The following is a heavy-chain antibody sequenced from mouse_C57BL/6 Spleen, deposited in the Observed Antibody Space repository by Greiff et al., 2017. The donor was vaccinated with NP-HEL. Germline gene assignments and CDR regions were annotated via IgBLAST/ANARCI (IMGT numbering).Heavy chain of an antibody. V-gene: IGHV1-9*01. D-gene: IGHD2-4*01. CDR1: GYTFTGYW. Sequence: VQLQQSGAELMKPGASVKLSCKATGYTFTGYWIEWVKQRPGHALEWIGEILPGSGSTNYNEKFKGKATVTADTSSNTAYMQLSSRTTEDLAIYYCAMDSYDDEKRAWFAYWGKGTLVTVSA. CDR3: AMDSYDDEKRAWFAY. CDR2: ILPGSGST. J-gene: IGHJ3*01.